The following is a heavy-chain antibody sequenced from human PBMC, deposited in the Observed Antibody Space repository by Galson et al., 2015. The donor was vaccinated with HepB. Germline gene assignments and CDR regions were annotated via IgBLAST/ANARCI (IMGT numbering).Heavy chain of an antibody. CDR1: GFTFSSYS. V-gene: IGHV3-21*01. CDR3: ARLGYCSSTSCPLGAFDI. Sequence: SLRLSCAASGFTFSSYSMNWVRQAPGKGLEWVSSISSSSSYIYYADSVKGRFTISRDNAKNSLYLQMNSLRAEDTAVYYCARLGYCSSTSCPLGAFDIWGQGTMVTVSS. J-gene: IGHJ3*02. CDR2: ISSSSSYI. D-gene: IGHD2-2*01.